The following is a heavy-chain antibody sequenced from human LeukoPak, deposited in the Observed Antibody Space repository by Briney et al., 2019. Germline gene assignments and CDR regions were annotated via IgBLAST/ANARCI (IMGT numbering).Heavy chain of an antibody. Sequence: GGSLRLSCAASGFTFSDYYMSWIRQAPGKGLEWVSYISSGGRTIYYADSVKGRFTMSRDNAKNSLYLQMNSLRAEDTAVYYCARVKTGNWLSRGYYYMDVWGKGTTVTVSS. CDR2: ISSGGRTI. CDR1: GFTFSDYY. D-gene: IGHD1-1*01. CDR3: ARVKTGNWLSRGYYYMDV. V-gene: IGHV3-11*04. J-gene: IGHJ6*03.